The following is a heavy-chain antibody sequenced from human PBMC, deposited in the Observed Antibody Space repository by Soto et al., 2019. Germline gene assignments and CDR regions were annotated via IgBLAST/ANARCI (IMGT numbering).Heavy chain of an antibody. D-gene: IGHD3-10*01. CDR2: IIPIFGTA. Sequence: QVQLVQSGAAVKKPGSSVKVSCKASGGTFSSYAISWVRQAPGQGLEWMGGIIPIFGTANYAQKFQGRVTITADESTSTAYMDLSSLRSEDTAMYYCARCRFFGDGMDVWGQGTTVTVSS. CDR3: ARCRFFGDGMDV. V-gene: IGHV1-69*12. CDR1: GGTFSSYA. J-gene: IGHJ6*02.